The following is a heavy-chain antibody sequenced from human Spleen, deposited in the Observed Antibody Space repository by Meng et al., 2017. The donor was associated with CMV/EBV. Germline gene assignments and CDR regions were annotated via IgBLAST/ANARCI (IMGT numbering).Heavy chain of an antibody. D-gene: IGHD1-7*01. J-gene: IGHJ6*02. CDR1: GIIFGNYW. CDR2: IKQDGSAK. CDR3: ARALVAGRYNYNYHGIDV. Sequence: GESLKISCAASGIIFGNYWMSWVRQAPGKGLEGVANIKQDGSAKDYVDSVKGRFTISRDDAKNSMDLQMNSLRAEDTAVYYCARALVAGRYNYNYHGIDVWGQGTTVTVSS. V-gene: IGHV3-7*01.